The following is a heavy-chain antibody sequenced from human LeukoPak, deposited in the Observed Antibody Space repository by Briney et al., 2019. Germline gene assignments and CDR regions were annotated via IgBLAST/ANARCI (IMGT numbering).Heavy chain of an antibody. Sequence: SETLSLTCAVYGGSFSGYYWSWIRQPPGKGLEWIGEINHSGSTNYNPSLKSRVTISVDTSKNQFSLKLSSVTAADTAVYYCARVPLITMVRGVIIRGYYFDYWGQGTLVTVSS. CDR3: ARVPLITMVRGVIIRGYYFDY. V-gene: IGHV4-34*01. J-gene: IGHJ4*02. D-gene: IGHD3-10*01. CDR2: INHSGST. CDR1: GGSFSGYY.